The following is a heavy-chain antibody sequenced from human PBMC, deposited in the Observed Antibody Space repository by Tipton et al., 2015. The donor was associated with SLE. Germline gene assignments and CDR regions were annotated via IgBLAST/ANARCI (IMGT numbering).Heavy chain of an antibody. CDR2: MYTSGGT. J-gene: IGHJ4*02. Sequence: TLSLTCTVSDASISGHYWTWIRQPAGKGLEWIGRMYTSGGTNYNPSLQSRVTISVDTSKNQFSLKLSSVTAADTAVYYCAREWDLGPSDYWGQGTLVTVSS. V-gene: IGHV4-4*07. CDR3: AREWDLGPSDY. D-gene: IGHD1-26*01. CDR1: DASISGHY.